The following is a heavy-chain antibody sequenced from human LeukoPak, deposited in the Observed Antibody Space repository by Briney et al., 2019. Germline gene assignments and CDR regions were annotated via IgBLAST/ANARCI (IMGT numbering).Heavy chain of an antibody. D-gene: IGHD3-22*01. J-gene: IGHJ4*02. CDR1: GFTFSSYA. CDR2: ISDSGGST. CDR3: AKNFPSFYYDSSGHK. V-gene: IGHV3-23*01. Sequence: GGSLRLSCAASGFTFSSYAMYWVRQAPGKGLEWVSAISDSGGSTYYADSVKGRFTISRDNSKNTLFLQMNGLRAEDTAVYYCAKNFPSFYYDSSGHKWGQGTLVTVSS.